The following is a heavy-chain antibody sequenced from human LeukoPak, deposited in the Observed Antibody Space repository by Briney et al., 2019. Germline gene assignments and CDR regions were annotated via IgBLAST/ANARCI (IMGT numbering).Heavy chain of an antibody. CDR3: ASSGTYSSSWSLDY. D-gene: IGHD6-13*01. Sequence: SQTLSLTCAISGDSASSNSAAWNWIRQSPSRGLEWLGRTYYRSKWYNDYAVSVKSRITINPDTSKNQFSLQLNSVTPEDTAVYYCASSGTYSSSWSLDYWGQGALVTVSS. CDR1: GDSASSNSAA. J-gene: IGHJ4*02. CDR2: TYYRSKWYN. V-gene: IGHV6-1*01.